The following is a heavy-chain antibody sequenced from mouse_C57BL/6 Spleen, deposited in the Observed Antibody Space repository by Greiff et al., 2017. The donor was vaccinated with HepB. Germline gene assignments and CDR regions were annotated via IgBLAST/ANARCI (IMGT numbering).Heavy chain of an antibody. CDR2: INPNNGGT. CDR1: GYIFTDYN. V-gene: IGHV1-18*01. CDR3: ARGLYYAMDY. Sequence: EVKLVESGPELVKPGASVKIPCKASGYIFTDYNMAWVKQSHGKSLEWIGDINPNNGGTIYNQKFKGKATLTVDKSSSTAYMELRSLTSEDTAVYYCARGLYYAMDYWGQGTSVTVSS. J-gene: IGHJ4*01.